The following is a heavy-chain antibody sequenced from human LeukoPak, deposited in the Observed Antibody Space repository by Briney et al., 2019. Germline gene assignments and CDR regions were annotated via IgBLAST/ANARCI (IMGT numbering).Heavy chain of an antibody. Sequence: HPGGSLRLSCATSGFVFSKNGMHWVRQAPGKGREWVAFIRHDESNKYYADSVKGRFTISRDNSKNTLSLQMNSLRPDDTAVYYCAKFSYGDYVAWGQGTLVIVSS. CDR3: AKFSYGDYVA. J-gene: IGHJ5*02. V-gene: IGHV3-30*02. D-gene: IGHD4-17*01. CDR2: IRHDESNK. CDR1: GFVFSKNG.